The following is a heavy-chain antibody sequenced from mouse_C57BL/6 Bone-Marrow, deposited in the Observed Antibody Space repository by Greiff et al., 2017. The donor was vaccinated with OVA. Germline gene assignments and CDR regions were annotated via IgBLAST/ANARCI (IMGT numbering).Heavy chain of an antibody. D-gene: IGHD4-1*01. Sequence: VKLMESGAELARPGASVKLSCKASGYTFTSYGISWVKQRTGQGLEWIGEIYPRSGNTYYNEKFKGKATLTADKSSSTAYMELRSLTSEDSAVYFCHWDPYWYFDVWGTGTTVTVSS. J-gene: IGHJ1*03. CDR3: HWDPYWYFDV. V-gene: IGHV1-81*01. CDR2: IYPRSGNT. CDR1: GYTFTSYG.